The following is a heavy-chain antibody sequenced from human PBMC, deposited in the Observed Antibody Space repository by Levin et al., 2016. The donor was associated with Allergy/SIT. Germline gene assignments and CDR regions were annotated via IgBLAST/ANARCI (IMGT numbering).Heavy chain of an antibody. CDR3: ARDRGYCSNGVCYVAFDY. CDR2: IRYDGSDK. CDR1: GFAFSSYD. D-gene: IGHD2-8*01. V-gene: IGHV3-30*02. J-gene: IGHJ4*02. Sequence: GESLKISCAASGFAFSSYDMHWVRQAPGKGLEWVAFIRYDGSDKSYADSVKGRFTISRDNAKNSLFLQMNSLRAEDTAVYYCARDRGYCSNGVCYVAFDYWGQGTLVTVSS.